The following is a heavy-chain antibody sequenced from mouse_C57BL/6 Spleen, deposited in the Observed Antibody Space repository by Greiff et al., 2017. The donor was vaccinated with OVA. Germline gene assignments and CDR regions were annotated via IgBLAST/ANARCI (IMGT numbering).Heavy chain of an antibody. CDR1: GYTFTSYW. J-gene: IGHJ2*01. CDR2: IDPSDSYT. CDR3: AREIMVTTVVATRYFDY. D-gene: IGHD1-1*01. Sequence: QVQLQQPGAELVRPGPSVKLSCKASGYTFTSYWMHWVKQRPGQGLEWIGVIDPSDSYTNYNQKFKGKATLTVDTSSSTAYMQLSSLTSEDSAVYYCAREIMVTTVVATRYFDYWGQGTTLTVSS. V-gene: IGHV1-59*01.